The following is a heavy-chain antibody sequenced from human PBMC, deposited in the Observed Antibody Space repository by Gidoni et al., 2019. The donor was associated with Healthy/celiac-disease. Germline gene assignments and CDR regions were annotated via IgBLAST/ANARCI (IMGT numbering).Heavy chain of an antibody. Sequence: EVQLVESGGGLVQPGGSLRLSCAASGFTLSNAWMSWVRQAPGTGLEWVGRIKSKTDGGTTDYAAPVKGRFTISRDDSKNTLYLQMNSLKTEDTAVYYCTGTTILQYYYYGMDVWGQGTTVTVSS. V-gene: IGHV3-15*01. CDR1: GFTLSNAW. CDR2: IKSKTDGGTT. D-gene: IGHD5-12*01. CDR3: TGTTILQYYYYGMDV. J-gene: IGHJ6*02.